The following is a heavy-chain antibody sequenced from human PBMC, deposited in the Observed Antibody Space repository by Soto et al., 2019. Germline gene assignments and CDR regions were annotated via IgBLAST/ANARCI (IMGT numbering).Heavy chain of an antibody. CDR3: ARGRYSYGWGTGDY. J-gene: IGHJ4*02. V-gene: IGHV1-69*12. Sequence: QVQLVQSGAEVKKPGSSVKVSCKASGGTFSSYAISWVRQAPGQGLEWMGGIIPIFGTANYAPKFQGRDTITADESTSTAYMELSSLRSEDTAVYYCARGRYSYGWGTGDYWGQGTLVTVSS. CDR1: GGTFSSYA. CDR2: IIPIFGTA. D-gene: IGHD5-18*01.